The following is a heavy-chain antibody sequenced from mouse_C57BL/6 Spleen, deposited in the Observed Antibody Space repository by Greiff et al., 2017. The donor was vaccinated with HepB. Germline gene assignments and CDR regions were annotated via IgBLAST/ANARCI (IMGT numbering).Heavy chain of an antibody. V-gene: IGHV1-62-2*01. J-gene: IGHJ2*01. Sequence: LQESGAELVKPGASVKLSCKASGYTFTEYTIHWVKQRSGQGLEWIGWFYPGSGSIKYNEKFKDKATLTADKSSSTVYMELSRLTSEDSAVYFCARHEGITTVVATGGYFDYWGQGTTLTVSS. CDR3: ARHEGITTVVATGGYFDY. CDR2: FYPGSGSI. D-gene: IGHD1-1*01. CDR1: GYTFTEYT.